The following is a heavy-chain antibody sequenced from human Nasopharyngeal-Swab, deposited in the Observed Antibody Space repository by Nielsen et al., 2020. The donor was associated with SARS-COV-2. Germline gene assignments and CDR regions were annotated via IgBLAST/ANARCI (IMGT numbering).Heavy chain of an antibody. V-gene: IGHV1-18*01. CDR2: ISAYNGNT. Sequence: ASVKVSCKASGYTFTSYGISWVRQAPGQGLEWMGWISAYNGNTNYAQKLQGRVTMTTDTSTSTAYMELRSLRSEDTAVYYCARAGSIQLWFDYYYYYYMDVWGKGTTVTVSS. CDR3: ARAGSIQLWFDYYYYYYMDV. CDR1: GYTFTSYG. J-gene: IGHJ6*03. D-gene: IGHD5-18*01.